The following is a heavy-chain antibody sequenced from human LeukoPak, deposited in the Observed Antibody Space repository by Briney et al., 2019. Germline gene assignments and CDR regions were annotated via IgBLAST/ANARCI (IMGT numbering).Heavy chain of an antibody. CDR3: ARSGTTGDSVMALY. CDR1: GASISISNW. V-gene: IGHV4-4*02. D-gene: IGHD7-27*01. Sequence: SGTLSLTCAVSGASISISNWWSWVRQPPGKGLEWIGEISHSGSTNYNPSLKSRVTISADKSRNQFSLKLSSVTAADTAVYYCARSGTTGDSVMALYWGRGTLVTVSS. J-gene: IGHJ4*02. CDR2: ISHSGST.